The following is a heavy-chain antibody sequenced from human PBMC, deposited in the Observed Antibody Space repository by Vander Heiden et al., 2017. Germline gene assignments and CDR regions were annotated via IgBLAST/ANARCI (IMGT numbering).Heavy chain of an antibody. J-gene: IGHJ4*02. CDR2: ISSSSSTI. CDR1: GFTFTSYS. D-gene: IGHD5-12*01. V-gene: IGHV3-48*02. Sequence: EVQLVESGGGLVQPGGSLRLSCAASGFTFTSYSMNWVRQAPGKGLEWVSYISSSSSTIYYADSVKGRFTISRDNAKNSLYLQMNSLRDEDTAVYYCAREENIVAPGGFDYWGQGTLVTVSS. CDR3: AREENIVAPGGFDY.